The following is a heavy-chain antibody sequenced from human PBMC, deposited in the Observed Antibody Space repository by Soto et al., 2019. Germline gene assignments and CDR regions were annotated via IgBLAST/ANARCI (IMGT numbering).Heavy chain of an antibody. CDR3: ARVYYDFWSGYGAEYYGMDV. V-gene: IGHV1-18*04. J-gene: IGHJ6*02. CDR2: ISAYNGNT. Sequence: RASVKVSCKASGYTFTSYGISWVRQAPGQGLEWMGWISAYNGNTNYAQKLQGRVTMTTDTSTSTAYMELRSLRSDDTAVYYCARVYYDFWSGYGAEYYGMDVWGQGTTVTVSS. D-gene: IGHD3-3*01. CDR1: GYTFTSYG.